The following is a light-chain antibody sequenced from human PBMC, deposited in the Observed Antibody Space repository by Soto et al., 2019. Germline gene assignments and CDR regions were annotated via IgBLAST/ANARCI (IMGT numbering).Light chain of an antibody. CDR3: QQYNSYSGT. Sequence: DIQMTQSPSTLSASVGDRVTITCRASQSISSWLAWYQQKPGKAPKLLIYDASSLESGVPSRFSGSGSGTDFTLTISSLQPDDFATYYYQQYNSYSGTFGQGTKVDIK. V-gene: IGKV1-5*01. CDR1: QSISSW. CDR2: DAS. J-gene: IGKJ1*01.